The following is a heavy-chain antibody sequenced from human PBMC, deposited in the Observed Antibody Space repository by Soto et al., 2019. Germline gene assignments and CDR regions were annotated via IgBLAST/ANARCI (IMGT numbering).Heavy chain of an antibody. V-gene: IGHV3-30*18. CDR2: ISYDGSNK. CDR1: GFTFSSYG. Sequence: GGSLSLSCAASGFTFSSYGMHWVRQAPGKGLEWVAVISYDGSNKYYADSVKGRFTISRDNSKNTLYLQMNSLRAEDTAVYYCAKDQGTADYGGNSAGYWGQGTLVTVSS. D-gene: IGHD4-17*01. CDR3: AKDQGTADYGGNSAGY. J-gene: IGHJ4*02.